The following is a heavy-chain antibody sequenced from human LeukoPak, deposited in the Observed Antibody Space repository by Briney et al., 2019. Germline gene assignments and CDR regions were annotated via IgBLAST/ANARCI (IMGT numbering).Heavy chain of an antibody. CDR1: GFTFSSYW. J-gene: IGHJ4*02. CDR2: IKQDGSEK. Sequence: GGSLRLSCAASGFTFSSYWMSWVRWAPGKGLEWVANIKQDGSEKYYVDSVKGRFTISRDNAKNSLYLQMNSLRAEDTAVYYCARVRGGYSSTWYDVWGQGTLVTVSS. D-gene: IGHD6-13*01. V-gene: IGHV3-7*01. CDR3: ARVRGGYSSTWYDV.